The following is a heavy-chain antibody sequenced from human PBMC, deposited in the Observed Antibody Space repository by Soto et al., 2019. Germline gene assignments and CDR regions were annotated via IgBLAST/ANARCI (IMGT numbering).Heavy chain of an antibody. CDR3: ARDHGGSTWFVGVYYFFGMDV. J-gene: IGHJ6*02. CDR2: ISSSGDAI. V-gene: IGHV3-48*02. Sequence: EVPLVASGGDLVQPGGSLRLSCAASGFIFSDYTMTWVRQAPGRGLEFVSHISSSGDAIFYAESVKGRFTVSRDNAKNSLYLQMNSLRDDDTAVYFCARDHGGSTWFVGVYYFFGMDVWGQGTAVTVSS. CDR1: GFIFSDYT. D-gene: IGHD6-13*01.